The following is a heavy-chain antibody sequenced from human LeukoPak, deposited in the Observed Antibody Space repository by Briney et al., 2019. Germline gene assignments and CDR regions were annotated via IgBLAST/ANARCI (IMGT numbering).Heavy chain of an antibody. CDR3: AKVLSKIYIYGPFDY. D-gene: IGHD3-10*01. CDR2: FSAGGNRT. V-gene: IGHV3-23*01. CDR1: GFDFRLYW. Sequence: GGSLRLSCAASGFDFRLYWMSWVRQAPGKGPEWVSTFSAGGNRTYYADSVKGRFIITRDNSKNTLYLQMNSLRAEDTAVYYCAKVLSKIYIYGPFDYWGQGSLVTVSS. J-gene: IGHJ4*02.